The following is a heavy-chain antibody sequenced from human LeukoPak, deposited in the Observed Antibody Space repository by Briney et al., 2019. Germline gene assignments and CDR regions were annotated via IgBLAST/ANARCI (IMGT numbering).Heavy chain of an antibody. CDR2: IIPIFGTA. D-gene: IGHD3-10*01. CDR1: GGTFSSYA. Sequence: ASVKVSCKASGGTFSSYAISWVRQAPGQGLEWMGRIIPIFGTANYAQKFQGRVTMTRDTSTSTVYMELSSLRSEDTAVYYCARDFRSDMVRGVDNWGQGTLVTVSS. V-gene: IGHV1-69*05. J-gene: IGHJ4*02. CDR3: ARDFRSDMVRGVDN.